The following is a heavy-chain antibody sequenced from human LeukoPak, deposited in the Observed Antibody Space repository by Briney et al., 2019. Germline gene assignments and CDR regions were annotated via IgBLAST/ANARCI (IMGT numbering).Heavy chain of an antibody. CDR1: GGSISSYY. Sequence: SETLSLTCTVSGGSISSYYWSWIRQPPGKGLEWIGYIYYSGSTNYNPSLKSRVTISVDTSKNQFSLKLSSVTAADTAVYYCARGDYPYYYGMDVWGQGTTVTVSS. CDR2: IYYSGST. J-gene: IGHJ6*02. V-gene: IGHV4-59*08. D-gene: IGHD4-11*01. CDR3: ARGDYPYYYGMDV.